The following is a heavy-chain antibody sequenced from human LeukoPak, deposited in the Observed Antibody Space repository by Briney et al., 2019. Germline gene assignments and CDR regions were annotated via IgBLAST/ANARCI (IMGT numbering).Heavy chain of an antibody. V-gene: IGHV3-30-3*01. Sequence: PGGSLRLSCAASGFTFSSYAMHWVRQAPGKGLEWVAVISYDGSNKYYADSVKGRFTISRDNSKNTLYLQMNGLRAEDTAVYYCARVSTMIVVVRIEYYFDYWGQGTLVTVSS. CDR2: ISYDGSNK. CDR3: ARVSTMIVVVRIEYYFDY. CDR1: GFTFSSYA. J-gene: IGHJ4*02. D-gene: IGHD3-22*01.